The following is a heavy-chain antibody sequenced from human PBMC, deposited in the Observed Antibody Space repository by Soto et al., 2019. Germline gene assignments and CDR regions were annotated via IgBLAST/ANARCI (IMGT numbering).Heavy chain of an antibody. CDR2: LDPSQSYF. J-gene: IGHJ4*02. Sequence: GGSLKISCEGSGYSLTTHWIKWVRQMPGKGLEWMGRLDPSQSYFNYNPSVQGHVTVSAEKSTINAYLQWNCLEASDTAIYYCAVFRSSWFGDDRLDSLRPGTLVTVSS. V-gene: IGHV5-10-1*01. CDR3: AVFRSSWFGDDRLDS. D-gene: IGHD6-13*01. CDR1: GYSLTTHW.